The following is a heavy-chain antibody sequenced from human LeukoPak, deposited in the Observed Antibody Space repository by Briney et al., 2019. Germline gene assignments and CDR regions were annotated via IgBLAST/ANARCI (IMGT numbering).Heavy chain of an antibody. D-gene: IGHD4-17*01. CDR3: ARDVARLYGDYDWFDP. CDR1: GFVFSSYW. CDR2: IKQDGSQK. J-gene: IGHJ5*02. V-gene: IGHV3-7*01. Sequence: GGSLRLSCAASGFVFSSYWMTWVRQAPGKGLEWVANIKQDGSQKYYGDSVKGRFTISRDNAKNSLYLQMNSLRAEDTAVYYCARDVARLYGDYDWFDPWGQGTLVTVPS.